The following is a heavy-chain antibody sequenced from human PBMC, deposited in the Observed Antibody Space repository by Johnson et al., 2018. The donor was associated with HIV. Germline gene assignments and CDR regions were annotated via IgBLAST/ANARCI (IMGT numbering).Heavy chain of an antibody. CDR2: IYSGGST. V-gene: IGHV3-NL1*01. J-gene: IGHJ3*02. CDR1: GFTFDDYG. CDR3: AKDVYSGSFDSAFDI. Sequence: QMLLVESGGGVVRPGGSLRLSCAASGFTFDDYGMSWVRQAPGKGLEWVSVIYSGGSTYYADSVKGRFTISRDNSKNTLYLQMNSLRDEDTAVYYCAKDVYSGSFDSAFDIWGQGTMVTVSS. D-gene: IGHD1-26*01.